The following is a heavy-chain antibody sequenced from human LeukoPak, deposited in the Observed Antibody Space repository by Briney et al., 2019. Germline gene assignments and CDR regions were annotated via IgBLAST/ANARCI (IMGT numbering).Heavy chain of an antibody. J-gene: IGHJ4*02. CDR1: GASISSHY. CDR2: ISYSGDT. Sequence: SETLSLTCTVSGASISSHYWSWIRQPPGKGLEYIAYISYSGDTNYNPSLKRRVTISIDTSKNRLSLRLSSVTAADPAVYYCARLTDDVVVPSITYHYFDSWGQGTRVTVSS. V-gene: IGHV4-59*08. D-gene: IGHD2-2*01. CDR3: ARLTDDVVVPSITYHYFDS.